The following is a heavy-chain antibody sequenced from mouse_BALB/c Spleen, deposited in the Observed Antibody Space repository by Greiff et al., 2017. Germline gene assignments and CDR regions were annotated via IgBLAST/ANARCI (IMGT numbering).Heavy chain of an antibody. J-gene: IGHJ4*01. CDR3: ARNGATGYAMDY. Sequence: QVQLQQPGAELVKPGASVKLSCKASGYTFNNYWIHWVKQRPGQGLEWIGEIDPSDSYTNYNQKFKGKATLTVDKSSSTDYMQLSSLTSEDSYVYYCARNGATGYAMDYWGQGTSVTVSS. CDR1: GYTFNNYW. V-gene: IGHV1-69*02. CDR2: IDPSDSYT.